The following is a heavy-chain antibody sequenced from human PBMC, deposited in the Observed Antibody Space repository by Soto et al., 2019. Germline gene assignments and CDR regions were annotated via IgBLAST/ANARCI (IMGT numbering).Heavy chain of an antibody. CDR2: INHSGST. V-gene: IGHV4-34*01. J-gene: IGHJ6*03. CDR3: ARGILADYKSYYYYYYMDV. CDR1: GGSFSGYY. D-gene: IGHD4-4*01. Sequence: SETLSLTCAVYGGSFSGYYWSWIRQPPGKGLEWIGEINHSGSTNYNPSLKSRVTISVDTSKNQFSLKLSSVTAADTAVYYCARGILADYKSYYYYYYMDVWGKGTTVTVSS.